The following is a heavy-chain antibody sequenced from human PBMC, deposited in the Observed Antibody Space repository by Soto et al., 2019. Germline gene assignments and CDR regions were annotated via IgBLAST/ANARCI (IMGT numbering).Heavy chain of an antibody. V-gene: IGHV3-9*01. CDR2: ISWNSGSI. CDR1: GFTFGDYA. CDR3: AKSHTTSVWYVTTDY. D-gene: IGHD6-19*01. J-gene: IGHJ4*02. Sequence: EVQLVESGGGLVQPGRSLRLSCAASGFTFGDYAMQWVRQAPGKGLEWVSAISWNSGSIDYADSVKGRFTISRDNAKNSLYLQMNSLRAEDTALYYCAKSHTTSVWYVTTDYWGQGTRVTVSS.